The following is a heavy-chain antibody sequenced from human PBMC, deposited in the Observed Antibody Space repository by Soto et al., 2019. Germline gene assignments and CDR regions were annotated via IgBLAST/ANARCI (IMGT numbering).Heavy chain of an antibody. CDR2: IKEDGSEK. Sequence: EVQLVESGGGLVQPGGSLRLSCAASGFTFSSSWMNWVRQAPGKGLEWVAGIKEDGSEKYYVDFVKGRFTISRDNVENSLYLQMHSLRGEDTAVYFCARDRGYSCFDYWGLGTLVTVSS. CDR1: GFTFSSSW. J-gene: IGHJ4*02. CDR3: ARDRGYSCFDY. V-gene: IGHV3-7*01. D-gene: IGHD5-18*01.